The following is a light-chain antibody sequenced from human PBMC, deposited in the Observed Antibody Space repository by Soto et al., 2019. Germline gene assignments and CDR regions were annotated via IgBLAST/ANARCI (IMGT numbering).Light chain of an antibody. CDR3: ASWDDSLNGVV. Sequence: QSVLTQPPSASGTPGQRVTISCSGSSSNIGSHTVNWYQQLPGTAPKLLMFSNNQRRLGVPDRFSGSRSGTSASLAISGLQSEDEADYYCASWDDSLNGVVFGGGTKLTVL. CDR1: SSNIGSHT. J-gene: IGLJ2*01. V-gene: IGLV1-44*01. CDR2: SNN.